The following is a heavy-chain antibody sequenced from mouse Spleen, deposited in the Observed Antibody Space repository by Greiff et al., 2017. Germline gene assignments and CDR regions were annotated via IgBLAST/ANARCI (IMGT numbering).Heavy chain of an antibody. J-gene: IGHJ1*03. V-gene: IGHV1-64*01. CDR3: ARWENGYYEYFDV. CDR2: IHPNSGST. Sequence: QVQLQQPGAELVKPGASVKLSCKASGYTFTSYWMHWVKQRPGQGLEWIGMIHPNSGSTNYNEKFKSKATLTVDKSSSTAYMQLSSLTSEDSAVYYCARWENGYYEYFDVWGTGTTVTVSS. D-gene: IGHD2-3*01. CDR1: GYTFTSYW.